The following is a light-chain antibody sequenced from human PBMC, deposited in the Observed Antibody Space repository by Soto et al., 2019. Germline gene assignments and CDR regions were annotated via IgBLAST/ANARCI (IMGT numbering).Light chain of an antibody. CDR1: ESVSTSY. CDR3: QHYGTSAL. Sequence: EIVLTQSPGTLSLSPGERATLSCRASESVSTSYLAWYQQKPGQAPRLLIYGASGRATGIPDRFSVSASGTDFTLTISRLGPEDFAVYYCQHYGTSALFGPGTKVDIK. J-gene: IGKJ3*01. CDR2: GAS. V-gene: IGKV3-20*01.